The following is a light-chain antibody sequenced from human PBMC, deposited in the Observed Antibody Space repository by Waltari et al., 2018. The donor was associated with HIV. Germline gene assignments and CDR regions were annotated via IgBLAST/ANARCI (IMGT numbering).Light chain of an antibody. J-gene: IGLJ3*02. V-gene: IGLV7-46*01. CDR1: TGVVTGGHF. Sequence: QAVVSQEPSLTVSPGGTVTLTYGSSTGVVTGGHFPHWLQQKPGQVLRTLIYDATNKHSRTPARFSGSLLGGKAALTLSGAQPEDEADYYCLVSYSGVWVFGGGTKLTVL. CDR2: DAT. CDR3: LVSYSGVWV.